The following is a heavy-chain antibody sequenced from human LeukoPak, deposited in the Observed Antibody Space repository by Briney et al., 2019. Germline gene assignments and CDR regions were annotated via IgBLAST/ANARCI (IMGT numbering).Heavy chain of an antibody. Sequence: VGSLRLSCAASGFTFSSYSMNWVRQAPGKGLEWVSSISSSSSYIYYADSVKGRFTISRDNAKNSLYLQMNSLRAEDTAVYYRAKDDDYGDYAAYWGQGTLVTVSS. CDR2: ISSSSSYI. J-gene: IGHJ4*02. CDR1: GFTFSSYS. V-gene: IGHV3-21*04. D-gene: IGHD4-17*01. CDR3: AKDDDYGDYAAY.